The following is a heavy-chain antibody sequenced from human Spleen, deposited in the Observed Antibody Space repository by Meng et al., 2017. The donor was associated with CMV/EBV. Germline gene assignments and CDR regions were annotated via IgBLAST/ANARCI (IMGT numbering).Heavy chain of an antibody. D-gene: IGHD6-6*01. V-gene: IGHV1-2*02. CDR3: ARGDRPASIAARPGFFWFDP. CDR2: INPSSGGT. J-gene: IGHJ5*02. CDR1: GYTFTAYY. Sequence: ASVKVSCKASGYTFTAYYMPWVRQAPGQGLEWMGWINPSSGGTNYAQKLQGRVTMTTDTSTSTAYMELRSLRSDDTAVYYCARGDRPASIAARPGFFWFDPWGQGTLVTVSS.